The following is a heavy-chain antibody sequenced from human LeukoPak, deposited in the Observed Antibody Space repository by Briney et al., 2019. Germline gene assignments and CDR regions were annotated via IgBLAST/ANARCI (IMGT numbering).Heavy chain of an antibody. V-gene: IGHV3-74*01. Sequence: PGGSLRLSCAASGFTFSSYWMHWVRQAPGKGLVWVSRINSDGSSTNYAGSVKGRFTISRDNAKNTLYLQMNSLRAEDTAVYYCARDRGVATFFDYWGQGTLVTVSS. D-gene: IGHD5-12*01. CDR3: ARDRGVATFFDY. CDR1: GFTFSSYW. CDR2: INSDGSST. J-gene: IGHJ4*02.